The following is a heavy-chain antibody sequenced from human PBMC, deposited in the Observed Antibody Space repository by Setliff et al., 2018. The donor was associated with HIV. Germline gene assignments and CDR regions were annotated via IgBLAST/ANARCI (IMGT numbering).Heavy chain of an antibody. D-gene: IGHD1-1*01. Sequence: PWGALRLSCVVSEFIFSNYWMSWVRQAPGKGLEWVANIRQDGGEKYYVDSVKGRFTISRDNAKKSLYLDMNSLRVEDTAVYFCARGQVEWGYWGQGTLVTVSS. CDR3: ARGQVEWGY. V-gene: IGHV3-7*03. CDR1: EFIFSNYW. J-gene: IGHJ4*02. CDR2: IRQDGGEK.